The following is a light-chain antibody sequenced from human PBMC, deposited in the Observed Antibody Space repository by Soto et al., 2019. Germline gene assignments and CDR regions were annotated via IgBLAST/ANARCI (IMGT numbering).Light chain of an antibody. CDR1: QSVGSIY. CDR2: GAS. CDR3: QQYGTPPWT. V-gene: IGKV3-20*01. Sequence: EIVLTQSPGTLSLSPGERATLSCRSSQSVGSIYLAWYQQRPGQAPRLLIYGASDRATGIPDRFSGSGSGTDFTLTIRRLEPEDFAVYYCQQYGTPPWTFGQGTKVDIK. J-gene: IGKJ1*01.